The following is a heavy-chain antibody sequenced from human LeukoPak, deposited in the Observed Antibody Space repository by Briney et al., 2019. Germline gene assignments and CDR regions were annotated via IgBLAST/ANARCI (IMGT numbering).Heavy chain of an antibody. CDR1: GFTFSSYT. CDR3: ARGPRLRRLLDY. J-gene: IGHJ4*02. D-gene: IGHD3-16*01. V-gene: IGHV3-21*01. CDR2: ISTSSSHI. Sequence: RASLRLACAASGFTFSSYTMNWVRRAPGKGLEWVSSISTSSSHIYNADSMEGRFTISRDNAKNSLYLQMNSLRAEDTAVYYCARGPRLRRLLDYWGQGTLVTVSS.